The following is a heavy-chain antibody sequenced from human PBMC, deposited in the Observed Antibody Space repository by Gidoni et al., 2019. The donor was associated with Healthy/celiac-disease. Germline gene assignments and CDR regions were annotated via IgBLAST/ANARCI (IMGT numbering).Heavy chain of an antibody. CDR2: IYYSGST. V-gene: IGHV4-59*01. Sequence: QVQLQESGPGLVKPSETLSLTCTVSGGSISRYYWSWIRQPPGKGLEWIGYIYYSGSTNYNPSLKSRVTISVDTSKNQFSLKLSSVTAADTAVYYCAREKDCSGGSCWRRERWFDPWGQGTLVTVSS. CDR1: GGSISRYY. D-gene: IGHD2-15*01. CDR3: AREKDCSGGSCWRRERWFDP. J-gene: IGHJ5*02.